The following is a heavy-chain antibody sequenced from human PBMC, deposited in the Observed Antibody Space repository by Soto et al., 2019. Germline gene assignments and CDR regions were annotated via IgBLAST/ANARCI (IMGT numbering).Heavy chain of an antibody. CDR1: GGTFSSYA. V-gene: IGHV1-69*12. Sequence: QVQLVQSGAEVKKPGSSVKVSCKASGGTFSSYAISWVRQAPGQGIEWMGGIIPIFGTAKYAQKFQGRVTITADESTSTAYMERSGLRSEDTAVYYCARRSGDGYNLGKISDAFDSWGQGTMVTVSS. D-gene: IGHD5-18*01. J-gene: IGHJ3*02. CDR3: ARRSGDGYNLGKISDAFDS. CDR2: IIPIFGTA.